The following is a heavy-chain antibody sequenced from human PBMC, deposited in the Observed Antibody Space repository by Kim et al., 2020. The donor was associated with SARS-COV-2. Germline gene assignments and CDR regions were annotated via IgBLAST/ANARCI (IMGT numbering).Heavy chain of an antibody. Sequence: SETLSLTCSVSGGSISSGNFYWSWIRQRPGRGLEWIAYIFYSGTTYYNPSLKGRLTISIDMSKTQFSLKLRSVTAADTAVYYCARLFGSGRPYAFDVWGQGTVVTVSS. CDR2: IFYSGTT. J-gene: IGHJ3*01. D-gene: IGHD3-10*01. CDR3: ARLFGSGRPYAFDV. V-gene: IGHV4-31*03. CDR1: GGSISSGNFY.